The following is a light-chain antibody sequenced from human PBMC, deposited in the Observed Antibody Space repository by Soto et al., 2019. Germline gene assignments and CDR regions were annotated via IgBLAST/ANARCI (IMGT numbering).Light chain of an antibody. CDR1: SSDVGRYDY. V-gene: IGLV2-11*01. Sequence: SVLTQPRSVSGSPGQSVTISCTGTSSDVGRYDYVSWYQQHPGKAPKLIIYDVSERPSGVPDRFSGSKFGNTASLTISGLQAEDEADYYCSSYTSSSRYVFGTGTKLTVL. J-gene: IGLJ1*01. CDR2: DVS. CDR3: SSYTSSSRYV.